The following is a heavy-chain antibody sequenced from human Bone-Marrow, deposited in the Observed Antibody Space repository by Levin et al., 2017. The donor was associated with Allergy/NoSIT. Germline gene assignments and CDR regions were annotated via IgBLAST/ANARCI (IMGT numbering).Heavy chain of an antibody. D-gene: IGHD4-17*01. J-gene: IGHJ4*02. CDR3: AGGGYYDDRGPFDC. Sequence: GGSLRLSCAVSGFNVNSYYMNWVRQAPGQGLEWVSAISSGGSTFYADSVKGRFTISRDSSKNTLYLQMKTLRAADTAVYYCAGGGYYDDRGPFDCWGLGTLVTVSS. V-gene: IGHV3-53*01. CDR1: GFNVNSYY. CDR2: ISSGGST.